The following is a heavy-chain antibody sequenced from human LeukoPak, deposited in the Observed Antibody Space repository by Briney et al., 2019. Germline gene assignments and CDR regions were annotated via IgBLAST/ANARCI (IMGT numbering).Heavy chain of an antibody. J-gene: IGHJ6*02. Sequence: PGGSLRLSCAASGFSFSSHGMHWVRQAPGKGLEWVGVTWFDDSYQHYAGSVRGRFTISRDNSKNTVYLQMNSLRAEDTAVYYCARETYSLADVWGQRTTVIVSS. V-gene: IGHV3-33*01. D-gene: IGHD4-11*01. CDR3: ARETYSLADV. CDR1: GFSFSSHG. CDR2: TWFDDSYQ.